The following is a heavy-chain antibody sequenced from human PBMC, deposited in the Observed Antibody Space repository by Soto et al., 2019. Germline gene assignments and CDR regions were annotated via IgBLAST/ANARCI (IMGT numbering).Heavy chain of an antibody. CDR1: GGSFSGYY. D-gene: IGHD1-1*01. V-gene: IGHV4-34*01. CDR2: INHSGST. Sequence: PSETLSLTCAVYGGSFSGYYWNWIRQTPGKGLEWIAEINHSGSTNYNPSLTSRVTISVDTSKNQFSLKLSSVTAADTAVYYCARDRDGTNWFDPWGQGTLVTVSS. CDR3: ARDRDGTNWFDP. J-gene: IGHJ5*02.